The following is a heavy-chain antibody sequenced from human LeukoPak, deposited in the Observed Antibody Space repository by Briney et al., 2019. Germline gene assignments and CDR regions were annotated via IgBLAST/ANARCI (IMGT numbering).Heavy chain of an antibody. V-gene: IGHV1-69*05. Sequence: SVKVSCKASGGTFSSYAISWVRQAPGQGLEWMGGIIPIFGTANYAQKFQGRVTITTDESTSTAYMELSSLRPEDTAVYYCARGTVEYDSSGYNWFDPWGQGTLVTVSS. CDR3: ARGTVEYDSSGYNWFDP. CDR2: IIPIFGTA. J-gene: IGHJ5*02. D-gene: IGHD3-22*01. CDR1: GGTFSSYA.